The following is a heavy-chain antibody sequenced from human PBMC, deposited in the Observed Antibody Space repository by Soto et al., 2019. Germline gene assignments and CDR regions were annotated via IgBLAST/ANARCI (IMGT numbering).Heavy chain of an antibody. CDR2: IVVGSGDT. J-gene: IGHJ6*02. Sequence: VASVKVSCKASGFTFTSSAVQWVRQARGQRLEWIGWIVVGSGDTNSAQKFQKRVTITRDMSTSTAYIELSSLRSEDTAVYYCAATIIAAVGTGYYYGMDVWGQGTTVTVSS. CDR1: GFTFTSSA. CDR3: AATIIAAVGTGYYYGMDV. D-gene: IGHD6-13*01. V-gene: IGHV1-58*01.